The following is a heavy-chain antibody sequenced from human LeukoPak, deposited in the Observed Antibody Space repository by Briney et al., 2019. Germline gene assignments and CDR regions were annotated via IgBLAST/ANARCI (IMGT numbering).Heavy chain of an antibody. CDR1: GGSFSGYY. V-gene: IGHV4-34*01. CDR3: ARWVDLTVY. D-gene: IGHD3-9*01. CDR2: INHSGST. Sequence: KASESLSLTCAVYGGSFSGYYWSWIRQPPGKWLEWIGEINHSGSTNYNPSLKSRVTISVDTSKNQFSLKLSFVTAADTAVYYCARWVDLTVYWGKGTLVTVSS. J-gene: IGHJ4*02.